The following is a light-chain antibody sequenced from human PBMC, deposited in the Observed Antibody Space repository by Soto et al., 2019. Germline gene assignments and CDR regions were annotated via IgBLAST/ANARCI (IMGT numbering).Light chain of an antibody. Sequence: IVLTQSPGTLSLSPGEGATLSCRASQSVSSSYLAWYQRKPGQAPRLVIYGASSRATGIPDRFSGSGSGTEFTLTISRLEPEDFAVYYCQQYGSSRTFGQGTKLDI. J-gene: IGKJ1*01. CDR1: QSVSSSY. CDR2: GAS. V-gene: IGKV3-20*01. CDR3: QQYGSSRT.